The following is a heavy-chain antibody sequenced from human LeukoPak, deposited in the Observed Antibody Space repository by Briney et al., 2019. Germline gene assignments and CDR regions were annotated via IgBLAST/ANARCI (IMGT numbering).Heavy chain of an antibody. CDR2: INPSGGST. J-gene: IGHJ4*02. V-gene: IGHV1-46*01. CDR3: ARDYDILTGHEAPDY. CDR1: GYTFTGYY. Sequence: ASVKVSCKASGYTFTGYYMHWVRQAPGQGLEWMGIINPSGGSTSYAQKFQGRVTMTRDTSTSTVYMELSSLRSEDTAVYYCARDYDILTGHEAPDYWGQGTLVTVSS. D-gene: IGHD3-9*01.